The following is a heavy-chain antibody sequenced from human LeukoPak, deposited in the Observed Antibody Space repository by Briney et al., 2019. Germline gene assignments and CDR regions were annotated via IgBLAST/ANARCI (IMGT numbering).Heavy chain of an antibody. D-gene: IGHD2-2*01. CDR3: ASHYCSSTSCYFSG. CDR1: GGSISSSNW. CDR2: IYHSGST. Sequence: PSETLSLTCAVSGGSISSSNWWSWVRQPPGQGLEWIGEIYHSGSTNYNPSLKSRVTISVDKSKNQFSLKLSSVTAADTAVYYCASHYCSSTSCYFSGWGQGTLVTVSS. V-gene: IGHV4-4*02. J-gene: IGHJ4*02.